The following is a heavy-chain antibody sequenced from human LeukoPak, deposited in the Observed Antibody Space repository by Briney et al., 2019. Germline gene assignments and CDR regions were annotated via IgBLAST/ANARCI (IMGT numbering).Heavy chain of an antibody. J-gene: IGHJ4*02. V-gene: IGHV3-7*03. Sequence: PGGSLRLSCAASGFTFSSYWMSWVRQAPGKGLEWVANIKQDGSEKYYVDSVKGRFTISRDNSKNTLYLQMNSLRAEDTAVYYCARGGVNWAFDYWGQGTLVTVSS. CDR3: ARGGVNWAFDY. CDR1: GFTFSSYW. D-gene: IGHD4/OR15-4a*01. CDR2: IKQDGSEK.